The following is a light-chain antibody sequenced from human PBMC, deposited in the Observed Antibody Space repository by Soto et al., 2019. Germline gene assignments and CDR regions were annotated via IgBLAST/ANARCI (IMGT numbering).Light chain of an antibody. J-gene: IGLJ1*01. V-gene: IGLV2-14*01. Sequence: QSALTQPASVSGSPGQSITISCTGTSSDLGAHNFVSWYQQHPGKAPKLIIFEVIARPSEVSNRFSGSKSGNTASLTISGLQAEDEADYYCSSYRTSTYVFGTGTKVTVL. CDR2: EVI. CDR3: SSYRTSTYV. CDR1: SSDLGAHNF.